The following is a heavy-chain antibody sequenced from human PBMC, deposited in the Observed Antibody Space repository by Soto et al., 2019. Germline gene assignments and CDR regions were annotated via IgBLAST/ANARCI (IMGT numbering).Heavy chain of an antibody. D-gene: IGHD6-13*01. CDR1: GGSISSYY. V-gene: IGHV4-59*08. Sequence: SSETLSLTCTVSGGSISSYYWSWIRQPPGKGLEWIGYIYYSGSTNYNPSLKSRVTISVDTSKNQFSLKLSSVTAADTAVYYCARLRSSWDLYYYYYGMDVWGQGTTVTVSS. CDR2: IYYSGST. CDR3: ARLRSSWDLYYYYYGMDV. J-gene: IGHJ6*02.